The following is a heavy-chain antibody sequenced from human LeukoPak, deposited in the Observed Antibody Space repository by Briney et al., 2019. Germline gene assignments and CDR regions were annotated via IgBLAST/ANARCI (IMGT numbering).Heavy chain of an antibody. V-gene: IGHV3-66*01. Sequence: AGGSLRLSCADSGFTVRSNYMSWVRQAPGKGLEWVSVIHSGGTTFYADSVKGRITISGDDSKNTLYLQMNSLRAEDTAVYYCATGSLGDYYYGMDVGGQGTTVTVSS. CDR1: GFTVRSNY. CDR3: ATGSLGDYYYGMDV. CDR2: IHSGGTT. J-gene: IGHJ6*02. D-gene: IGHD6-13*01.